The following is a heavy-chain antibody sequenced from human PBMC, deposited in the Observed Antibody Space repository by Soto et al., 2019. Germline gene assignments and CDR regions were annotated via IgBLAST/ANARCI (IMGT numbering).Heavy chain of an antibody. V-gene: IGHV4-31*03. J-gene: IGHJ3*02. CDR3: ARARRKELLWFGEHDAFDI. CDR1: GCSISSGGFY. CDR2: IYYSGST. D-gene: IGHD3-10*01. Sequence: SETLSLTCTVSGCSISSGGFYWSWIRQHPGKGLEGIGYIYYSGSTYYNPSLKSRVTISVDTSKNQFSLKLSSVTAADTAVYYCARARRKELLWFGEHDAFDIWGQGTIVT.